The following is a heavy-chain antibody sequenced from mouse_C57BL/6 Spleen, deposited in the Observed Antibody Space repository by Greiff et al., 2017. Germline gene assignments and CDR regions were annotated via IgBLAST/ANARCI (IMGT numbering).Heavy chain of an antibody. J-gene: IGHJ4*01. D-gene: IGHD1-1*01. Sequence: QVQLKQSGAELVRPGASVTLSCKASGYTFTDYEMHWVKQTPVHGLEWIGAIDPETGGTAYNQKFKGKAILTADKSSSTAYMELRSLTSEDSAVYYCTRYGLRPRAMDYWGQGTSVTVSS. CDR1: GYTFTDYE. CDR3: TRYGLRPRAMDY. CDR2: IDPETGGT. V-gene: IGHV1-15*01.